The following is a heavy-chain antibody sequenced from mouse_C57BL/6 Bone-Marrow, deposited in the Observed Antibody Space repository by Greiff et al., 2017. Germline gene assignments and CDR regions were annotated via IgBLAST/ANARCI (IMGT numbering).Heavy chain of an antibody. CDR1: GFPFSSSA. CDR2: ISDGGSYT. J-gene: IGHJ3*01. V-gene: IGHV5-4*01. CDR3: ARDGVAY. Sequence: EVKLMESGGGLVKPGGSLKLSCAASGFPFSSSAMSWVRQTPEKRLEWVATISDGGSYTYYPDNVKGRFTISRDNAKNNLYLQMSHLKSEDTAMYYCARDGVAYWGQGTLVTVSA.